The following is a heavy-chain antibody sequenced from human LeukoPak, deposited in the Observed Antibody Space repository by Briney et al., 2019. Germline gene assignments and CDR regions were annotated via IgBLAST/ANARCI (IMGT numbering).Heavy chain of an antibody. J-gene: IGHJ3*02. CDR3: ARDAYDYVWGSYRMDAFDI. V-gene: IGHV4-4*07. CDR1: GGSFSGYY. D-gene: IGHD3-16*01. CDR2: IYTSGST. Sequence: SETLSLTCAVYGGSFSGYYWSWIRQPAGKGLEWIGRIYTSGSTNYNPSLKSRVTMSVDTSKNQFSLKLSSVTAADTAVYYCARDAYDYVWGSYRMDAFDIWGQGTMVTVSS.